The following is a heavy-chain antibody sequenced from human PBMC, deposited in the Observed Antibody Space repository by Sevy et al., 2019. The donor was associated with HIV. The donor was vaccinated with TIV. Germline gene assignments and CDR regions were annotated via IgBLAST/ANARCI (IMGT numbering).Heavy chain of an antibody. CDR1: GFTFSSYA. CDR3: AKDRYHTSGYYPEGAFDI. V-gene: IGHV3-23*01. CDR2: ISGSGGST. D-gene: IGHD3-22*01. J-gene: IGHJ3*02. Sequence: GGSLRLSCAASGFTFSSYALNWVRQAPGKGLEWVSTISGSGGSTYYAASVKGRFTISRDNSKNTLYLQMDTLRAEDTSVYYCAKDRYHTSGYYPEGAFDIWGQGTMVTVSS.